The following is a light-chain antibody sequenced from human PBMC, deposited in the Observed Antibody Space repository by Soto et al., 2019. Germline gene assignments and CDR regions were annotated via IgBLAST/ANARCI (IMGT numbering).Light chain of an antibody. CDR3: AAWDDSLTGPV. Sequence: LTQPPSASGTPGQTVIISCSGSRSDIGSNSVNWYQHLPGTAPKLLIYNNNQRPSGVPDRFSGSKSGTSASLAISGLQSEDEADYYCAAWDDSLTGPVFGTGTKVTVL. CDR1: RSDIGSNS. J-gene: IGLJ1*01. V-gene: IGLV1-44*01. CDR2: NNN.